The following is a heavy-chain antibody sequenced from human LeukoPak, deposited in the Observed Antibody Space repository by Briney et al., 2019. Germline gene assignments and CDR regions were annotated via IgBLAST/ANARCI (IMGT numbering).Heavy chain of an antibody. CDR1: GFTFSSYA. J-gene: IGHJ3*02. CDR2: ISGSGGST. V-gene: IGHV3-23*01. Sequence: PGGSLRLSCAASGFTFSSYAMSWVRQAPGKGLEWVSAISGSGGSTYYADSVKGRFTISRDNAKNSLYLQMNSLRAEDTALYYCAKEQITIFGVVIPHDAFDIWGQGTMVTVSS. D-gene: IGHD3-3*01. CDR3: AKEQITIFGVVIPHDAFDI.